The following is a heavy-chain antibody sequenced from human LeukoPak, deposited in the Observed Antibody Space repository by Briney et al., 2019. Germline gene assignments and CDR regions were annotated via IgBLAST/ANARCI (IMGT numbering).Heavy chain of an antibody. D-gene: IGHD3-22*01. CDR3: AKDRQYYYDSSPADY. J-gene: IGHJ4*02. CDR1: GFTFSSYW. V-gene: IGHV3-74*01. CDR2: INSDGSST. Sequence: PGGSLRLSCAASGFTFSSYWMHWVRQAPGKGLVWVSRINSDGSSTSYADSVKGRFTISRDNSKNTLYLQMNSLRAEDTAVYYCAKDRQYYYDSSPADYWGQGTLVTVSS.